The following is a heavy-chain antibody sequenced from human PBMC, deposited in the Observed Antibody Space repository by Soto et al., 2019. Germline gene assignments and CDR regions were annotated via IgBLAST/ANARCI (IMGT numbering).Heavy chain of an antibody. CDR3: ATPNLSSGWYTVFDY. J-gene: IGHJ4*02. V-gene: IGHV1-24*01. Sequence: ASVKVSCKVSGYTLTELSMHWVRQAPGKGLEWMGGFDPEDGETIYAQKFQGRVTMTEDTSTDTAYMELSSLRSEDTAVYYCATPNLSSGWYTVFDYWGQGTLVTVSS. D-gene: IGHD6-19*01. CDR2: FDPEDGET. CDR1: GYTLTELS.